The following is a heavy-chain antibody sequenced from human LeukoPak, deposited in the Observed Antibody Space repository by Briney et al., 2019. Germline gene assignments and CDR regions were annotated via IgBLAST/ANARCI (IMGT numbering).Heavy chain of an antibody. V-gene: IGHV3-48*02. J-gene: IGHJ4*02. CDR3: ARERYYGDYPDY. Sequence: GGTLRLSCAASGFTFSTYSMNWVRQAPGKGLEWVSYISSSSSTMYYADSVKGRFTISRDNAKNSLYLQMNSLRDEDTAVYYCARERYYGDYPDYWGQGTLVTVSS. CDR1: GFTFSTYS. CDR2: ISSSSSTM. D-gene: IGHD4-17*01.